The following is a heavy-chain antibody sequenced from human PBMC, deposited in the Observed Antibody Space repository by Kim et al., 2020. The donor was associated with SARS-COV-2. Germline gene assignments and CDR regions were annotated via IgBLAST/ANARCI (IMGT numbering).Heavy chain of an antibody. CDR1: GFTFSIYK. V-gene: IGHV3-21*01. CDR2: IDTSSYV. CDR3: ARSNSWETAAWGRALDL. Sequence: GGSLRLSCAASGFTFSIYKMNWVRQAPGKGPEWVSSIDTSSYVYYANSLKGRFTMSRDNAKNSLYLQLNSLRAEDTAVYYCARSNSWETAAWGRALDLWGQGTMVTVSS. J-gene: IGHJ3*01. D-gene: IGHD3-16*01.